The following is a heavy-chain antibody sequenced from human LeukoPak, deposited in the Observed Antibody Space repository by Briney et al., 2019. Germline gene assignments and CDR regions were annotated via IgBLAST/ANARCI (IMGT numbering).Heavy chain of an antibody. CDR2: IYTGGRT. CDR3: ARAKYDYYDTSGPTALDY. D-gene: IGHD3-22*01. Sequence: PGRSLRLSCAASGFTFDDYAMHWVRQAPGQGLEWVSGIYTGGRTYYADSVKGRFIISRDMSKNTLFLQMNSLRAEDTAVYYCARAKYDYYDTSGPTALDYWGQGTLVTVSS. J-gene: IGHJ4*02. CDR1: GFTFDDYA. V-gene: IGHV3-66*01.